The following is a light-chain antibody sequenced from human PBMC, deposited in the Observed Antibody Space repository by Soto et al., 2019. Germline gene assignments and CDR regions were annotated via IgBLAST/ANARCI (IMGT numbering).Light chain of an antibody. CDR3: VLYMGSGIWV. V-gene: IGLV8-61*01. J-gene: IGLJ3*02. Sequence: QAVVTQEPSFSVSPGGTVTLTCGLSSGSVSTSYYPSWYQQTPGQAPRTLIYSTNTRSSGVPDRFSGSILGNKAALTITGAQADDESYYYCVLYMGSGIWVFGGGTQLTVL. CDR2: STN. CDR1: SGSVSTSYY.